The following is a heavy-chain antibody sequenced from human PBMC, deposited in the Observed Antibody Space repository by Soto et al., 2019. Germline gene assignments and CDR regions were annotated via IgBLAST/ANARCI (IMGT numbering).Heavy chain of an antibody. CDR1: GGTFSSYA. J-gene: IGHJ4*02. Sequence: SVKVSCKASGGTFSSYAIDWVRQAPGQGLEWMGGIIPLFGTAKHSQKFQGRITITADESTRTAYMALRSLRSEDTAVYYCARGVHDDSSGYYYFYWGQGTLVTVSS. D-gene: IGHD3-22*01. V-gene: IGHV1-69*13. CDR2: IIPLFGTA. CDR3: ARGVHDDSSGYYYFY.